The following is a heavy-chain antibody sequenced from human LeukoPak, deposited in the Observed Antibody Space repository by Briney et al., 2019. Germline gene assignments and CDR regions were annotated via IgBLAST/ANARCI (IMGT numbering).Heavy chain of an antibody. V-gene: IGHV3-53*01. CDR2: IYSGGST. CDR1: GFTVSSNY. J-gene: IGHJ3*02. CDR3: ARIFSVSARSSDAFDI. Sequence: GGSLRLSCAASGFTVSSNYMSWVRQAPGKGLEWVSVIYSGGSTYYADSVKGRFTISRDNSKNTLYLQMNSLRAEDTAVYYCARIFSVSARSSDAFDIWGQGTMVTVSS. D-gene: IGHD3-3*01.